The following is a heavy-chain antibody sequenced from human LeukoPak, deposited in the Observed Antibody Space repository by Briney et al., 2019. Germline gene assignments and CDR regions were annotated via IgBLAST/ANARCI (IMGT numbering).Heavy chain of an antibody. CDR2: ISGSGGST. CDR3: AKDSRFTAAAGKVDY. J-gene: IGHJ4*02. CDR1: GFTFSSYA. D-gene: IGHD6-13*01. V-gene: IGHV3-23*01. Sequence: GGSLRLPCAASGFTFSSYAMSWVRQAPGKGLEWVSAISGSGGSTYYADSVKGRFTISRDNSKNTLYLQMNSLRAEDTAVYYCAKDSRFTAAAGKVDYWGQGTLVTVSS.